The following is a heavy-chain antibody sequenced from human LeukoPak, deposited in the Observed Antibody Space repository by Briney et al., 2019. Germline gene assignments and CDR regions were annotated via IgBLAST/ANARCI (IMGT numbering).Heavy chain of an antibody. Sequence: GGSLRLSCAASGFTFSSYWMHWVRQAPEKGLEWVSGISGSGGSTYYADSVKGRFTISRDNSKNTLYLQMNSLRPEDTAVYYCAKSRLSGINDAFDIWGQGTMVTVSS. CDR3: AKSRLSGINDAFDI. J-gene: IGHJ3*02. CDR2: ISGSGGST. D-gene: IGHD3-3*01. CDR1: GFTFSSYW. V-gene: IGHV3-23*01.